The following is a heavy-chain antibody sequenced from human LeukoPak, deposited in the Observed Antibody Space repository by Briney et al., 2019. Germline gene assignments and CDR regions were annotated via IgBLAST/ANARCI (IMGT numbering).Heavy chain of an antibody. CDR2: ISSSSSYI. D-gene: IGHD6-13*01. J-gene: IGHJ4*02. CDR3: ARVGIAAFDY. Sequence: GGSLRLSCAASGFTFSSYSMNWVRQAPGKGLEWVSSISSSSSYIYYADSVKGRFTIPRDNAKNSLYLQMNSLRAEDTAVYYCARVGIAAFDYWGQGTLVTVSS. CDR1: GFTFSSYS. V-gene: IGHV3-21*01.